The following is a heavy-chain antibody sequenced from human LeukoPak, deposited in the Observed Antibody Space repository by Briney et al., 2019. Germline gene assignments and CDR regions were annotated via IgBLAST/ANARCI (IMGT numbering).Heavy chain of an antibody. J-gene: IGHJ2*01. Sequence: SETLSLTCSVSGGSISSFYWSWIRQPPGRGLEWIGYIHNSGDTNYNPSLKSRVTMSVDMSKNQFSLKLTSVTAADTAVYFCARLAKDTLTGHWYFDLWGRGTLVTVSS. D-gene: IGHD3-9*01. CDR1: GGSISSFY. CDR3: ARLAKDTLTGHWYFDL. V-gene: IGHV4-59*08. CDR2: IHNSGDT.